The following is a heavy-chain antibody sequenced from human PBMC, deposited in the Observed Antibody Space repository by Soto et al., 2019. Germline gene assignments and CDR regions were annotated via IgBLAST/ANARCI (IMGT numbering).Heavy chain of an antibody. Sequence: LSETLSLTCTVSGGSISSYYWSWIRQPPGKGLEWIGYIYYSGSTNYNPSLKSRVTISVDTSKNQFSLKLSSVTAADTAVYYFARVGETVLVPAAMSAFDIWGQGTMVTVSS. J-gene: IGHJ3*02. D-gene: IGHD2-2*01. CDR2: IYYSGST. CDR1: GGSISSYY. CDR3: ARVGETVLVPAAMSAFDI. V-gene: IGHV4-59*01.